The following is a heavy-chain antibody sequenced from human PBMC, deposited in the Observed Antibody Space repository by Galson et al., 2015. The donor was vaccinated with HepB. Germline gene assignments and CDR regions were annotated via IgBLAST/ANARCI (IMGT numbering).Heavy chain of an antibody. Sequence: SETLSLTCAVYGGSFSGYYWSWSRQPPGKGLEWIGEINHSGSTNYNPSLKRRVTMSVDTSKNQFSLKLSSVTAADTAVYYCARICREVTSWSKYYDFWSGYYTGASNWYFDLWGRGTLVTVSS. V-gene: IGHV4-34*01. D-gene: IGHD3-3*01. CDR3: ARICREVTSWSKYYDFWSGYYTGASNWYFDL. J-gene: IGHJ2*01. CDR2: INHSGST. CDR1: GGSFSGYY.